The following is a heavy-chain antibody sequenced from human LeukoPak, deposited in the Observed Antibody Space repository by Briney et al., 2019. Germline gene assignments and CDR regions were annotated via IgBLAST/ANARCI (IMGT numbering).Heavy chain of an antibody. Sequence: GGSLRLSCAASGFTFSSYAMHWVRQATGKGLEWVAVISYDGSNKYYAGSVKGRFTISRDNSKNTLYLQMNSLRAEDTAVYYCARGYSLDWFDPWGQGTLVTVSS. CDR2: ISYDGSNK. J-gene: IGHJ5*02. CDR1: GFTFSSYA. CDR3: ARGYSLDWFDP. D-gene: IGHD2-21*01. V-gene: IGHV3-30*04.